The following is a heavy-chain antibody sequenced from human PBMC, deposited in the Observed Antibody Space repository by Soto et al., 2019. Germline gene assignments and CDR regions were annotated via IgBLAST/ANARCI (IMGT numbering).Heavy chain of an antibody. J-gene: IGHJ5*02. Sequence: QVQLVESGGGVVQPGRSLRLSCAASGFTFSSYGMHWVRQAPGKGLGWVAVIWYDGSNKYYADSVKGRFTISRDNSKNTLYLQMNSLRAEDTAVYYCARDTSSGYYYEWFDPWGQGTLVTVSS. CDR2: IWYDGSNK. CDR1: GFTFSSYG. D-gene: IGHD3-22*01. CDR3: ARDTSSGYYYEWFDP. V-gene: IGHV3-33*01.